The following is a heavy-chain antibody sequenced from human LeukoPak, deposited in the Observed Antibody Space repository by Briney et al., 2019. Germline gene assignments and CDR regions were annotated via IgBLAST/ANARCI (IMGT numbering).Heavy chain of an antibody. CDR2: INPNSGGT. CDR3: ARDFSSSGYYYWYFDL. Sequence: ASVKVSCKASGYTFTGYYMHWVRQAPGQGLEWMGRINPNSGGTNYAQKFQGRVTMTRDTSISTAYMELSRLRSDDTAVYYCARDFSSSGYYYWYFDLWGRGTLVTVSS. CDR1: GYTFTGYY. V-gene: IGHV1-2*06. D-gene: IGHD3-22*01. J-gene: IGHJ2*01.